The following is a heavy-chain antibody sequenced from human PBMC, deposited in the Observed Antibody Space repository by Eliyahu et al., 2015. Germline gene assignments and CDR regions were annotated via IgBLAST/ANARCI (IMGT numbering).Heavy chain of an antibody. V-gene: IGHV4-30-2*01. CDR3: ARGAPASGSDLFDPFSFDY. J-gene: IGHJ4*02. Sequence: QLQLQESGSGLVKPSQTLSLNCAVXGASIRSNDYSWSWIRQPPGKGLEWIGYIYHGGTTYYNPSLKSRVSMSLDRSKNHFSLKLRSVTAADTAVYYCARGAPASGSDLFDPFSFDYWGQGTLVTVSS. CDR1: GASIRSNDYS. CDR2: IYHGGTT. D-gene: IGHD3-9*01.